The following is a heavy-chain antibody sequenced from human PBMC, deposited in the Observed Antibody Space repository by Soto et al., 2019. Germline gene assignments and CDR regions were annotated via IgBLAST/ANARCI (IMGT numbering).Heavy chain of an antibody. D-gene: IGHD3-3*01. J-gene: IGHJ4*02. CDR1: RFTFSSYS. Sequence: SRFTFSSYSLSWVRQAPGKGLEWLVGISASGDNSYYADSVKGRFTISRDNSKGTLYLQMNNLRAEDTAVYYCADGGEWSFNFVYWGQGTLVTVSS. V-gene: IGHV3-23*01. CDR2: ISASGDNS. CDR3: ADGGEWSFNFVY.